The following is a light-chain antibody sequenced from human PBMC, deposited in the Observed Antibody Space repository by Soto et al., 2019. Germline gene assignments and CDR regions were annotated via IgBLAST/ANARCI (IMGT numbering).Light chain of an antibody. CDR3: QQYNNWPPWT. CDR2: GAS. CDR1: QSVSSK. Sequence: EIVMTQSPATLSVSPGERATLSCRASQSVSSKLAWYQQKPGQAPRLLIYGASTRATGIPARFSGSGSETEFTLTISSLPSEDFAVYYCQQYNNWPPWTFGQGTKVEIK. J-gene: IGKJ1*01. V-gene: IGKV3-15*01.